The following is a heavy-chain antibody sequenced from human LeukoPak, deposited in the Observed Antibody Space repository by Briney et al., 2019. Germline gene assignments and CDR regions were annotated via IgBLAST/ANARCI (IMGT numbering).Heavy chain of an antibody. CDR2: INHSGST. Sequence: SETLSLTCAVYGGSFSGYYWSWIRQPPGKGLEWIGEINHSGSTNYNPSLKSRVTTSVDTSKNQFSLKLSSVTAADTAVYYCASQTGIAAAGTSGWFDPWGQGTLVTVSS. D-gene: IGHD6-13*01. CDR1: GGSFSGYY. CDR3: ASQTGIAAAGTSGWFDP. J-gene: IGHJ5*02. V-gene: IGHV4-34*01.